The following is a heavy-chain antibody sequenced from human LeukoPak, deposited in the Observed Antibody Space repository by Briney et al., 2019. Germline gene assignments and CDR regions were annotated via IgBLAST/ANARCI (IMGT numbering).Heavy chain of an antibody. D-gene: IGHD3-10*01. V-gene: IGHV1-8*02. J-gene: IGHJ4*02. CDR3: ARTITMVRGALDY. CDR1: GYTFTNYD. Sequence: ASVKVSCKASGYTFTNYDINWVRQATGQGLEWMGWMNPNSGNTGYAQKFQGRVTMTRNTSISTAYMELSSLRSEDTAVYYCARTITMVRGALDYWGQGTLVTVSS. CDR2: MNPNSGNT.